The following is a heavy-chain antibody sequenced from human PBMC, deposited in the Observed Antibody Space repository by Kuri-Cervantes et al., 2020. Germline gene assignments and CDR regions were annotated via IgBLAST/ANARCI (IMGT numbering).Heavy chain of an antibody. V-gene: IGHV1-69*06. Sequence: SVKVSCKASGGTFSSYAISWVRQAPGQGLEWMGGIIPIFGTANYAQKFQGRVTITADKSTSTAYMELSSLRSEDTAVYYCASTLRDYYDSSGYCARPLDYWGQGTLVTVSS. J-gene: IGHJ4*02. CDR3: ASTLRDYYDSSGYCARPLDY. CDR1: GGTFSSYA. CDR2: IIPIFGTA. D-gene: IGHD3-22*01.